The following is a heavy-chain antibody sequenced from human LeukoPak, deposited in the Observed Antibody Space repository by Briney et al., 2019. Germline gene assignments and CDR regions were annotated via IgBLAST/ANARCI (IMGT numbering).Heavy chain of an antibody. CDR3: AEYQLPTYAFDI. D-gene: IGHD2-2*01. CDR2: IYYSGST. Sequence: PSETLSLTCTVSGGSISSSSYYWGWIRQPPRKGLEWIGSIYYSGSTYYNPSPKSRVTISVDTSKNQFSLKLSSVTAADTAVYYCAEYQLPTYAFDIWGQGTMVTVSS. CDR1: GGSISSSSYY. J-gene: IGHJ3*02. V-gene: IGHV4-39*01.